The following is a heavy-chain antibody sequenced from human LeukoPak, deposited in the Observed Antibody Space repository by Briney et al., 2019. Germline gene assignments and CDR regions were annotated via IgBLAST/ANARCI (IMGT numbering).Heavy chain of an antibody. Sequence: GGSQRLSCAASGFTFSSYSMNWVRQAPGKGLEWVSSISSSSSYIYYADSVKGRFTISRDNAKNSLYLQMNSLRAEDTAVYYCARELGYCSGGSCYSRGFDYWGQGTLVTVSS. CDR1: GFTFSSYS. D-gene: IGHD2-15*01. CDR2: ISSSSSYI. J-gene: IGHJ4*02. CDR3: ARELGYCSGGSCYSRGFDY. V-gene: IGHV3-21*01.